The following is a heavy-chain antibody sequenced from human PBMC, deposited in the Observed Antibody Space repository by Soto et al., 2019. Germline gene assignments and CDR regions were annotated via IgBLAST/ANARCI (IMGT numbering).Heavy chain of an antibody. J-gene: IGHJ5*02. CDR1: GFTFSAYS. D-gene: IGHD6-13*01. Sequence: PGGSLRLSCAASGFTFSAYSMNWVRQAPGKGLEWIAHIAGGGVPTYYADSVKGRFTISRDNSKNTLYLQMNSLRAEDTAVYYCARHPERIAEIGWFDPWGQGTLVTAPQ. CDR3: ARHPERIAEIGWFDP. CDR2: IAGGGVPT. V-gene: IGHV3-48*01.